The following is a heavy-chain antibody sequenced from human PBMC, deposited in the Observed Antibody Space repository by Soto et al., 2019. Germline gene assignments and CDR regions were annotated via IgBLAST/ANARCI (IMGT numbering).Heavy chain of an antibody. CDR1: GGTFSSYA. Sequence: SVKVSCKASGGTFSSYAISWVRQAPGQGLEWMGGIIPIFGTANYAQKFQGRVTITADESTSTAYMELSSLRSEDTAVYYCARDQDIVVVPAADIRYYYGMDVWGQGTTVTVSS. V-gene: IGHV1-69*13. D-gene: IGHD2-2*01. CDR3: ARDQDIVVVPAADIRYYYGMDV. CDR2: IIPIFGTA. J-gene: IGHJ6*02.